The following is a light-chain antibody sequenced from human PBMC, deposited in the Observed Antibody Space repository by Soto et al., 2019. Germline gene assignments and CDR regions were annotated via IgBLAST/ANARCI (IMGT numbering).Light chain of an antibody. CDR1: QSFSTW. J-gene: IGKJ4*01. Sequence: DIQMTQSPSTLSASVGDRVTITCRASQSFSTWLAWYQQKPGKAPNLLIYKTSILERGVPSRFSGSGSVTEFTLTISSLQPDDFATYYCQQYNSNPLTFGGGTKVEIK. CDR2: KTS. V-gene: IGKV1-5*03. CDR3: QQYNSNPLT.